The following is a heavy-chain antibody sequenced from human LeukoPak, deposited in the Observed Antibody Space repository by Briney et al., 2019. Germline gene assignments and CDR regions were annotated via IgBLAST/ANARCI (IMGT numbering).Heavy chain of an antibody. Sequence: GGSLRLSCAASGFTVSSNYMSWVRQAPGKGLEWVSVIYSGGSTYYADSVKGRFTISRDNSKNTLYLQMNSLRAEDAAVYYCARENTAMAYFDYWGQGTLVTVSS. CDR3: ARENTAMAYFDY. CDR2: IYSGGST. D-gene: IGHD5-18*01. CDR1: GFTVSSNY. V-gene: IGHV3-53*01. J-gene: IGHJ4*02.